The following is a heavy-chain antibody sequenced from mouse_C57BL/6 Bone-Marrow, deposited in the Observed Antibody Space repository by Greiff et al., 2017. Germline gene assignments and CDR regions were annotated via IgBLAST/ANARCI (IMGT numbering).Heavy chain of an antibody. V-gene: IGHV5-9*01. CDR3: ARHEFITTVVDFDY. J-gene: IGHJ2*01. D-gene: IGHD1-1*01. CDR1: GFTFSSYT. Sequence: EVQLVESGGGLVKPGGSLKLSCAASGFTFSSYTMSWVRQTPEKRLEWVATISGGGGNTYYPDSVTGRFTISRDNAKNTLYLQMSSLRSEDTALYDCARHEFITTVVDFDYWGQGTTLTVSS. CDR2: ISGGGGNT.